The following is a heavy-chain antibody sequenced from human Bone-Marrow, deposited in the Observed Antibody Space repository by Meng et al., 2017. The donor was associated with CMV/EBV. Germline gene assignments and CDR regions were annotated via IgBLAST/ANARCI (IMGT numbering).Heavy chain of an antibody. CDR3: ARPYYYDSSGYYSFDY. CDR1: GGPFSSYA. CDR2: IIPIFGTA. D-gene: IGHD3-22*01. V-gene: IGHV1-69*06. Sequence: SGGPFSSYAISWVRQAPGQGLEWMGSIIPIFGTANYAQKFQGRVTITADKSTSTAYMELSSLRSEDTAVYYCARPYYYDSSGYYSFDYWGQGTLVTVSS. J-gene: IGHJ4*02.